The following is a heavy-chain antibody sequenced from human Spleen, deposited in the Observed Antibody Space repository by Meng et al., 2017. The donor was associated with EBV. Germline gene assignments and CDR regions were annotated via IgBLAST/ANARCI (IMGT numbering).Heavy chain of an antibody. Sequence: QGRLQQVGAGLLKPSDTLSLTCGFYGGSLSGYYWPWIRQPPGKWPEWIGEINDTGNTNYNPSLKSRVTISVDTSKRQFTLKLRSVTAADTGVYYCARGSFIYYRDSGRARFDPWGQGTLVTVSS. CDR3: ARGSFIYYRDSGRARFDP. D-gene: IGHD5-12*01. CDR2: INDTGNT. CDR1: GGSLSGYY. V-gene: IGHV4-34*01. J-gene: IGHJ5*02.